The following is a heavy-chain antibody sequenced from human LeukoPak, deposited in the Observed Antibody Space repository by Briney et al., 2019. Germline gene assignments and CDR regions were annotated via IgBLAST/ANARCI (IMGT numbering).Heavy chain of an antibody. CDR2: ISGSGGST. CDR1: GFTFSSYA. Sequence: GGSLRLSCAASGFTFSSYAMSWVRQAPGKGLEWVSAISGSGGSTYYADSVKGRFTISRDNSKNTLYLQMNSLRAEDTAVYYCAKALRYFDWLSEDAFDIWGQGTMVTVSS. D-gene: IGHD3-9*01. J-gene: IGHJ3*02. CDR3: AKALRYFDWLSEDAFDI. V-gene: IGHV3-23*01.